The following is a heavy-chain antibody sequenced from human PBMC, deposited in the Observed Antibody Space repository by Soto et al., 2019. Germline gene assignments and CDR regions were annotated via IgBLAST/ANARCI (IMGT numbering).Heavy chain of an antibody. D-gene: IGHD3-22*01. V-gene: IGHV1-18*01. CDR1: GYTFTRSG. J-gene: IGHJ6*02. Sequence: ASVKVSCKASGYTFTRSGINWVRQAPGQGLEWLGWISPYDGNTKYAQILQGRVSMTTDTSTKTAYMEVRSLRSDDTAVYYCARGGYYDSSGSRNYHYYGMNVWGQGTTVTVSS. CDR3: ARGGYYDSSGSRNYHYYGMNV. CDR2: ISPYDGNT.